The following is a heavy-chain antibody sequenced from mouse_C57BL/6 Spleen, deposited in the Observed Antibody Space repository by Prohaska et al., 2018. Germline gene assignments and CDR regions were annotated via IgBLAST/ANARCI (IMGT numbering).Heavy chain of an antibody. D-gene: IGHD2-10*02. CDR2: IFPGSGST. Sequence: QVQLQQSGPELVKPGASVKISCKASGYTFTDYYINWVKQRPGQGLEWIGWIFPGSGSTYYNEKFKGKATLTVDKSSSTAYMLLSSLTSEDSAVYFCASGGIGYGNYVSFDYWGQGTTLTVSS. J-gene: IGHJ2*01. V-gene: IGHV1-75*01. CDR1: GYTFTDYY. CDR3: ASGGIGYGNYVSFDY.